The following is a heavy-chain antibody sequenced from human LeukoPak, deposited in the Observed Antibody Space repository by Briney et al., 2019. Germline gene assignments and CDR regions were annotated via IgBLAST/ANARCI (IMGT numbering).Heavy chain of an antibody. CDR2: IWYDGSNK. Sequence: GGSLRLSCAASGFTFSSYGMHWVRQAPGKGLEWVAVIWYDGSNKYYADSVKGRFTISRDNSKNTLYLQMNSLRAEDTAVYYCAKDGVTVTTYWYFDLWGRGTLVTVSS. D-gene: IGHD4-17*01. CDR3: AKDGVTVTTYWYFDL. CDR1: GFTFSSYG. V-gene: IGHV3-33*06. J-gene: IGHJ2*01.